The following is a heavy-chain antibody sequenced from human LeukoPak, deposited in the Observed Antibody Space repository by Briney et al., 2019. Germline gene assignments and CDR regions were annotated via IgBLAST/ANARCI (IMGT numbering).Heavy chain of an antibody. J-gene: IGHJ3*02. CDR1: GFTFRSYN. CDR2: ISSRSSYI. Sequence: GGSLRLSCAASGFTFRSYNVNWVRQSPGKGLEWVSSISSRSSYIYYADSVKGRFTISRDNAKNSLYLQMNNLRAEDTAVYYCARERRSVVITTAAFDIWGQGTLVTVSS. D-gene: IGHD3-22*01. CDR3: ARERRSVVITTAAFDI. V-gene: IGHV3-21*01.